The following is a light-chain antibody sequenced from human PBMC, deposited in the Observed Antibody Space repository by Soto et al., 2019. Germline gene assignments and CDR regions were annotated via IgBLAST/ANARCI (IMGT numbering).Light chain of an antibody. CDR1: SSNIGSNT. CDR2: SAN. V-gene: IGLV1-44*01. CDR3: AAWDDSLNGHV. Sequence: QSVLTQPPSASGTPGQRVTFSYSGSSSNIGSNTVNWYQQLPGTAPKLLIFSANQRPSGVPDRFSGSKSGTSASLAISGLQSEDEADYYCAAWDDSLNGHVFGTGTKLTVL. J-gene: IGLJ1*01.